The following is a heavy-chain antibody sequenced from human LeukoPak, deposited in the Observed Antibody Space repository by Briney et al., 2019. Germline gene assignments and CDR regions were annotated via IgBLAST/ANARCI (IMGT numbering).Heavy chain of an antibody. Sequence: GGSLRLSCAASGFTFSSYGMSWVRQAPGKGLEWVSAITATSSSTHDADSVQGRFTISRDNSKNTLYLQMNSLRAEDTAVYYCAKDPGSVMGFYYFDYWGQGTLVTVSS. J-gene: IGHJ4*02. CDR1: GFTFSSYG. D-gene: IGHD3-16*01. CDR3: AKDPGSVMGFYYFDY. CDR2: ITATSSST. V-gene: IGHV3-23*01.